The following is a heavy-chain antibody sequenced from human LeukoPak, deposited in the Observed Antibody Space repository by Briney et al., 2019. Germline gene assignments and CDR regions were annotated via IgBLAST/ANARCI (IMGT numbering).Heavy chain of an antibody. J-gene: IGHJ4*02. CDR2: VYYSGTT. CDR3: VRDRGEFSYSHDY. D-gene: IGHD1-26*01. Sequence: SETLSLTCTVSGGSISNYYWSWIRQSPEKGLEWIGYVYYSGTTNYNPSLKSRVTISVDTSKNQFSLKLNSVTAADTAVYYCVRDRGEFSYSHDYWGQGTLVTVSS. V-gene: IGHV4-59*01. CDR1: GGSISNYY.